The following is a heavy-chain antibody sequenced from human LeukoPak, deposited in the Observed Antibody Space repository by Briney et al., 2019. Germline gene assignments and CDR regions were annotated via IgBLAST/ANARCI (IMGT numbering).Heavy chain of an antibody. J-gene: IGHJ6*03. CDR2: IYSGGST. V-gene: IGHV4-4*07. D-gene: IGHD1-20*01. CDR3: ARGYNWASPTRNFYYMDV. Sequence: PSETLSLTCTVSGGSISSYYWSWIRQPAGKGLEWIGRIYSGGSTNYNPSLKSRVTMSVDTSQNQFSLKVSSVTAADTAVYYCARGYNWASPTRNFYYMDVWGKGTTVTVSS. CDR1: GGSISSYY.